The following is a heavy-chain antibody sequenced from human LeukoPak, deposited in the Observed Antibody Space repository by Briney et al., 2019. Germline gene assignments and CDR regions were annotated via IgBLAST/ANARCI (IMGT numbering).Heavy chain of an antibody. D-gene: IGHD6-13*01. CDR2: ISYDGSNI. CDR3: AKVMGIAAAEYPDAFDI. J-gene: IGHJ3*02. CDR1: GFTFSSYG. Sequence: GGSLRLSCAASGFTFSSYGMHWVRQAPGKGLEWVAVISYDGSNIYYADSVKGRFTISRDNSKNTLYLQMNSLRAEDTAVYYCAKVMGIAAAEYPDAFDIWGQGTMVTVSS. V-gene: IGHV3-30*18.